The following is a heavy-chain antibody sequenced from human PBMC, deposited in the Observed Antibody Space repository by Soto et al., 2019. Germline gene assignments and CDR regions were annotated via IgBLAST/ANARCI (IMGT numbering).Heavy chain of an antibody. CDR3: AKRRGAGGHFDY. V-gene: IGHV3-23*01. Sequence: PGGSLRLSCAASVFTFSSYAMCWFRQGPGKGLEWVAVVSIGGSTHYADSVRGRFTISRDNSKNTLSLQMNSLTAEDTAVYFCAKRRGAGGHFDYWGQGALVTVSS. CDR2: VSIGGST. CDR1: VFTFSSYA. J-gene: IGHJ4*02. D-gene: IGHD2-15*01.